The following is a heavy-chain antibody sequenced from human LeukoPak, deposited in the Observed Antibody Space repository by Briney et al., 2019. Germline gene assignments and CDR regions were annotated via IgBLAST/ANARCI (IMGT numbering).Heavy chain of an antibody. CDR3: AVRFDY. V-gene: IGHV3-48*04. J-gene: IGHJ4*02. CDR1: GFTFSNYN. D-gene: IGHD3-16*02. Sequence: GGFLRLSCAASGFTFSNYNMNWVRQAPGRGLEWVSEVSTSGESTYYADSVKGRFTISRDNAKKSLYLQMNSLRVEDTAVYYCAVRFDYWGQGILVTVSS. CDR2: VSTSGEST.